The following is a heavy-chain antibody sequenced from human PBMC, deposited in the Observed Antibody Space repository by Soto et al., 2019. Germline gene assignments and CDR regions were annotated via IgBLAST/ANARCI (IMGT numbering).Heavy chain of an antibody. J-gene: IGHJ4*02. CDR1: GFTFTRYS. CDR3: ARESEDLTSNFDY. CDR2: ISSTTNYI. Sequence: GGSLRLSCAASGFTFTRYSMNWVRQAPGKGLEWVSSISSTTNYIYYADSMKGRLTVSRDNAKNSVYLEMNSLSAEDTAVYYCARESEDLTSNFDYWGQGTLVTVSS. V-gene: IGHV3-21*01.